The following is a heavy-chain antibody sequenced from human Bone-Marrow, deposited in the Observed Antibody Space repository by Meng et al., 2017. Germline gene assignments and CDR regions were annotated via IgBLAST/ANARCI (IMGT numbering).Heavy chain of an antibody. V-gene: IGHV4-31*03. CDR1: GGSISSGTYY. D-gene: IGHD3-22*01. CDR3: ARYVFDSSSLYSNWFDP. CDR2: IHYSGST. J-gene: IGHJ5*02. Sequence: QVQLQESGPGLVKPSQTLSLTCPVSGGSISSGTYYWGWIRQLPGKGLEWNAYIHYSGSTYYSPSLKSRVTISVDTSKNQLSLKLSSMTAADTAVYYCARYVFDSSSLYSNWFDPWGQGTLVTVSS.